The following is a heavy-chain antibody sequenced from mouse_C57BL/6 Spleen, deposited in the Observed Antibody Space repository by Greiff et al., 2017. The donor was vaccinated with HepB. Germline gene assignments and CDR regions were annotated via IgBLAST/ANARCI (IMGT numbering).Heavy chain of an antibody. CDR2: IDPSDSYT. CDR1: GYTFTSYW. CDR3: ARFITTVDWYCDV. Sequence: QVQLQQPGAELVMPGASVKLSCKASGYTFTSYWMHWVKQRPGQGLEWIGEIDPSDSYTNYNQKFKGKSTLTVDKSSSTAYMQLSSLTSEDSAVYYCARFITTVDWYCDVWGTGTTVTVSS. J-gene: IGHJ1*03. D-gene: IGHD1-1*01. V-gene: IGHV1-69*01.